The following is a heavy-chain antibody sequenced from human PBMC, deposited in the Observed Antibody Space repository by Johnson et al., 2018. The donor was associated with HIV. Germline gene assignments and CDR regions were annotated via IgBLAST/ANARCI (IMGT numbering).Heavy chain of an antibody. J-gene: IGHJ3*01. CDR2: ISGSGGST. Sequence: VQLVESGGGVVQPGRSLRLSCAASGFTFSSYAMSWVRQAPGKGLEWVSAISGSGGSTYYADSVKGRFTISRDNAKNSLNLHMNSLRAEDTAVYYCTTDPHRVSSWGGGDAFDFWGQGTKVIVSS. D-gene: IGHD6-13*01. CDR3: TTDPHRVSSWGGGDAFDF. V-gene: IGHV3-23*04. CDR1: GFTFSSYA.